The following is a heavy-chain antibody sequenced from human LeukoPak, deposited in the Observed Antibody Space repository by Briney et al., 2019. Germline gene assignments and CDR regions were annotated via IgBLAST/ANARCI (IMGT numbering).Heavy chain of an antibody. CDR2: INHSGST. Sequence: SETLSLTCAVYGGSFSGYYWSWIRQPSGKGLEWIGEINHSGSTNYNPSLKSRVTISVDTSKNQFSLKLSSVTAADTAVCYCARGRTGGYYYYYYMDVWGKGTTVTVSS. D-gene: IGHD1-14*01. CDR3: ARGRTGGYYYYYYMDV. CDR1: GGSFSGYY. J-gene: IGHJ6*03. V-gene: IGHV4-34*01.